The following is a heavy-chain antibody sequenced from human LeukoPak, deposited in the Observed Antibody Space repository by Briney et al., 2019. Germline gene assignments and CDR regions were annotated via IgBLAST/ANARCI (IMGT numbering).Heavy chain of an antibody. J-gene: IGHJ4*02. CDR1: GFTFSDYY. CDR3: AKDSAGKSIAVAGTFDH. Sequence: GGSLRLSCAASGFTFSDYYMSWIRQAPGKGLEWVSYISSSGSTIYYADSVKGRFTISRDNAKNSLYLQMNSLRAEDTAVYYCAKDSAGKSIAVAGTFDHWGQGTLVTVSS. CDR2: ISSSGSTI. V-gene: IGHV3-11*01. D-gene: IGHD6-19*01.